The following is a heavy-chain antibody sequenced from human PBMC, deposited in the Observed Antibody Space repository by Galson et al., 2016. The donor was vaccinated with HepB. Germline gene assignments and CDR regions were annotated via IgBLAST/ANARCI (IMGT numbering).Heavy chain of an antibody. D-gene: IGHD5-12*01. CDR1: GFIFHGHG. CDR2: IWHDGSKK. CDR3: ARENGGPAGGYLDRYNGMDV. Sequence: SLRLSCAASGFIFHGHGMHWVRQAPGKGLEWVTIIWHDGSKKWYADSVKGRLTVSRDNSKNTLYLEMNSLRVEDTAMYYCARENGGPAGGYLDRYNGMDVWGQGTAVTVSS. V-gene: IGHV3-33*01. J-gene: IGHJ6*02.